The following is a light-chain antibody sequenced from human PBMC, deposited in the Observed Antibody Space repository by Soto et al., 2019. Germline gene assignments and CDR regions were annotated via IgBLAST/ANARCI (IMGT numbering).Light chain of an antibody. CDR3: QQYNHVPYT. CDR2: AAS. CDR1: QDISNY. Sequence: DLPMTQSPSSLSASVGDRVTITCQASQDISNYLNWYQEKPGKAPKLLIYAASNLETGVPSRFSGSGSETDFTLTISSLQPEDTATYYCQQYNHVPYTFGQGTKLEIK. J-gene: IGKJ2*01. V-gene: IGKV1-33*01.